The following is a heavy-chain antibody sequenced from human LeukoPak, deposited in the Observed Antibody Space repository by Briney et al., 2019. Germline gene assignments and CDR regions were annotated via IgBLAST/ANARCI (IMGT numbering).Heavy chain of an antibody. D-gene: IGHD3-22*01. CDR3: ARGEYYSDTSSYFDY. V-gene: IGHV3-23*01. J-gene: IGHJ4*02. Sequence: GGSLRLSCAASGFTFSSYAMTWVRQAPGKGLEWVSAISTTGGSTFYADSVKGRFTISRDNSKNTLFVQMSSLRAEDTAVYYCARGEYYSDTSSYFDYWGQGTLVTVSS. CDR2: ISTTGGST. CDR1: GFTFSSYA.